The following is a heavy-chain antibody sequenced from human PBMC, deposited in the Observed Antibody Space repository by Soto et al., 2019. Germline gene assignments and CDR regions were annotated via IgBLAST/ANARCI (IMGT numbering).Heavy chain of an antibody. CDR3: ARDYSDNDSSGPGGY. D-gene: IGHD3-22*01. CDR2: ISSSGSNI. J-gene: IGHJ4*02. V-gene: IGHV3-48*03. Sequence: PGGSLRLSCAASGFPFSRYEMNWVRQARGEGLGWGSYISSSGSNIYYADSVKGRFTISRDNAQNSVYLQMNSLRAEDTAVYYCARDYSDNDSSGPGGYWGQGTLVTVSS. CDR1: GFPFSRYE.